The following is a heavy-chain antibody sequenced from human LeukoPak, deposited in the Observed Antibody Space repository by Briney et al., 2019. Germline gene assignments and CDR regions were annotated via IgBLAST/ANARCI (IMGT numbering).Heavy chain of an antibody. Sequence: GASVKVSCKASGYTFTSYDINWVRQATGQGLEWMGWMNPNSGNAGYAQKFQGRVTMTRNTSISTAYMELSSLRSEDTAVYYCARVSGRADAFDIWGQGTMVTVSS. V-gene: IGHV1-8*01. CDR3: ARVSGRADAFDI. CDR1: GYTFTSYD. CDR2: MNPNSGNA. D-gene: IGHD6-25*01. J-gene: IGHJ3*02.